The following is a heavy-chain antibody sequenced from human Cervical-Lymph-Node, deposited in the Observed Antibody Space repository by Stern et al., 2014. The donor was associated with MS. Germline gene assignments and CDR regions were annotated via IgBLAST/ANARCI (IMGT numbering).Heavy chain of an antibody. CDR3: ARHDGLWFGEVPGGMDV. CDR1: GGTFSSYA. J-gene: IGHJ6*02. V-gene: IGHV1-69*06. CDR2: IIPIFGTA. D-gene: IGHD3-10*01. Sequence: DQLVESGAEVKKPGSSVKVSCKASGGTFSSYAISWVRQAPGQGLEWMGGIIPIFGTAIYAQKFQGRVTITADKSTGTAYMELSSLRSEDTAVYYCARHDGLWFGEVPGGMDVWAKGPRSPSP.